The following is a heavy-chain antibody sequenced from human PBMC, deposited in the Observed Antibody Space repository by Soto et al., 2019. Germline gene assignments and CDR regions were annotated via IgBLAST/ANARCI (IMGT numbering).Heavy chain of an antibody. CDR3: ARLPGITTLRPDY. J-gene: IGHJ4*02. CDR2: IYYTGST. V-gene: IGHV4-39*01. CDR1: GGSISSSSYY. D-gene: IGHD3-3*01. Sequence: QLQLQESGPGLVKPSETLSLTCTVSGGSISSSSYYWGWIRQPPGKGLEWIGSIYYTGSTYYTPSLESRVTISVDTSKNQFSLKLSSVTAADTAVFYCARLPGITTLRPDYWGQGTLVTVSS.